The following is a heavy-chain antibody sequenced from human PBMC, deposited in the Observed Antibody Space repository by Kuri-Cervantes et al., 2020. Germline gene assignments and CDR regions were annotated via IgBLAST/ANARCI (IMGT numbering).Heavy chain of an antibody. CDR1: GGTFSRYA. CDR3: ASTAPRQQPYSPLDY. Sequence: SVKVSCKASGGTFSRYAISWVRQAPGQGLEWMGGIIPIFGTTNYAQKFQGRVTITADESTSTAYMELSSLRSEDTAVYYCASTAPRQQPYSPLDYWGQGTLVTVSS. D-gene: IGHD6-13*01. J-gene: IGHJ4*02. V-gene: IGHV1-69*13. CDR2: IIPIFGTT.